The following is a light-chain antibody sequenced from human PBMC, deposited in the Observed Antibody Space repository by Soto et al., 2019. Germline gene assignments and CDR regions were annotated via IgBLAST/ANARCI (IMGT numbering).Light chain of an antibody. J-gene: IGKJ2*01. Sequence: DIVMTQSPLSLPVTPGEPASISCRSSQSLLHSNGYNYLDWYLQKPGQSPQLLIYLGSNRASGGPDRLSGSGSGTDFTLKISRVEAEDVGVYYCMQVLQTPYTFGQGTKLEIK. V-gene: IGKV2-28*01. CDR3: MQVLQTPYT. CDR1: QSLLHSNGYNY. CDR2: LGS.